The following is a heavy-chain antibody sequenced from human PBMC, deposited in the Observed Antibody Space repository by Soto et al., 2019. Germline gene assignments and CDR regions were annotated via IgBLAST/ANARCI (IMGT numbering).Heavy chain of an antibody. CDR2: ISGIGGST. CDR1: ECNCISYA. V-gene: IGHV3-23*01. J-gene: IGHJ4*02. D-gene: IGHD3-22*01. Sequence: GPLRLSWGASECNCISYAMSWVSQDPGKGLEWVSAISGIGGSTYYSDSVKGRFTISRDNSKNTLYLQMNSLRAEDTAVYYCAKVRSGSGYYLPPFPDYWGQGTLVTVSS. CDR3: AKVRSGSGYYLPPFPDY.